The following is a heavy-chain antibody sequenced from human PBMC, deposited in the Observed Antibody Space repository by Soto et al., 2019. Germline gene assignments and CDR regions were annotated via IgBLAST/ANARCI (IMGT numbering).Heavy chain of an antibody. J-gene: IGHJ6*02. CDR3: ARDFWGTSVVTRDPYYYYYGMDV. Sequence: ASVKVSCKASGGTFSSYTISWVRQAPGQGLEWMGRIIPILGIANYAQKFQGRVTITADKSTSTAYMELSSLRSEDTAVYYCARDFWGTSVVTRDPYYYYYGMDVWGQGTTVTVSS. CDR2: IIPILGIA. D-gene: IGHD3-16*01. CDR1: GGTFSSYT. V-gene: IGHV1-69*04.